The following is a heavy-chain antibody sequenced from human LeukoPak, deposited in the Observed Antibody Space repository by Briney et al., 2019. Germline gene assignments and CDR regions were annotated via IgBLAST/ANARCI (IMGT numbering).Heavy chain of an antibody. CDR3: ARSPSGSSSRWFDA. CDR1: GGSFSGYY. Sequence: SETLSLTCAVYGGSFSGYYWSWIRQPPGKGLEWIGEINHSGSTNYNPSLKSRVTMSLDKSKKQFSLKLSSVTAADTAVYYCARSPSGSSSRWFDAWGLGTLVTVSS. J-gene: IGHJ5*02. CDR2: INHSGST. V-gene: IGHV4-34*01. D-gene: IGHD1-26*01.